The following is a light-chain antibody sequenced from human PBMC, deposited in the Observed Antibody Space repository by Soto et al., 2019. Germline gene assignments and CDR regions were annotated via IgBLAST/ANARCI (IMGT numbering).Light chain of an antibody. CDR1: SSNIGNNY. CDR2: DSN. J-gene: IGLJ2*01. CDR3: GPWDISLSAVV. Sequence: QSVLTQPPSVSAAPGQKVTLSCSGSSSNIGNNYVSWYQQLPGTAPKLLIYDSNKRPSGIPDRFSGSQSGTSATLGITGLQTGDEADYYCGPWDISLSAVVFGGGTKVTVL. V-gene: IGLV1-51*01.